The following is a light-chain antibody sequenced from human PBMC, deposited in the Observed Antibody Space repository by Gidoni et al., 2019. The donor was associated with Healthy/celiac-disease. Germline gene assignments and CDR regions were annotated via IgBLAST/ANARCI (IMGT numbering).Light chain of an antibody. CDR3: RETYSPPRT. J-gene: IGKJ1*01. Sequence: DIQMTQSPSSLSASVGDRVTITCRASQSISTYLNWYQQKPGKAPNLLIYTASNLQSGVPSRFTGSGSGTDFALTISSLQPEDFAAYYCRETYSPPRTFGQGTKVEIK. V-gene: IGKV1-39*01. CDR2: TAS. CDR1: QSISTY.